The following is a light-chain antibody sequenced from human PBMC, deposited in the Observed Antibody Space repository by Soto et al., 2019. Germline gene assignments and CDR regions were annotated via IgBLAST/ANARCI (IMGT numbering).Light chain of an antibody. CDR3: SSYTSSSTPVV. CDR2: DVS. Sequence: QSALTKPASVSGSPGQSITISCTGTSSDVGGYNYVSWYQQHPGKAPKLMIYDVSNRPSGVSNRFSGSKSGNTASLTISGLQAADEADYYCSSYTSSSTPVVFGGETKLTVL. CDR1: SSDVGGYNY. V-gene: IGLV2-14*01. J-gene: IGLJ2*01.